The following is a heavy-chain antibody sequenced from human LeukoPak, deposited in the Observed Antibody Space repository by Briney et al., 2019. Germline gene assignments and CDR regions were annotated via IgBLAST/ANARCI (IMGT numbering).Heavy chain of an antibody. Sequence: TSYGXSWVRQAPGQGLEWMGWISAYNGNTNYAQKLQGRVTMTTDTSTSTAYMELRSLRSDDTAVYYCARDLGSYENDYWGQGTLVTVSS. CDR3: ARDLGSYENDY. CDR2: ISAYNGNT. D-gene: IGHD1-26*01. CDR1: TSYG. V-gene: IGHV1-18*01. J-gene: IGHJ4*02.